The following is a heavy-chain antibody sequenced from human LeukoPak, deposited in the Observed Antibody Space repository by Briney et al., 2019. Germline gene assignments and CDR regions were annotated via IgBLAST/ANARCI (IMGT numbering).Heavy chain of an antibody. Sequence: SETLSLTCTVSGGSISSYYWSWIRQPAGKGLEWIGRIYTSGSTNYNPSLKSRVTMSVDTSKNQFSLKLSSVTAADTAVYYCARDRSRYSGSSALDYWGQGTLVTVSS. V-gene: IGHV4-4*07. CDR3: ARDRSRYSGSSALDY. J-gene: IGHJ4*02. CDR1: GGSISSYY. CDR2: IYTSGST. D-gene: IGHD1-26*01.